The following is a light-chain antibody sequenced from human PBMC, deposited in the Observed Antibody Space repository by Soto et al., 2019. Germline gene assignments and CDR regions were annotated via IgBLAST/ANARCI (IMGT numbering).Light chain of an antibody. CDR2: EVS. CDR1: SSDVGGYNC. J-gene: IGLJ1*01. V-gene: IGLV2-14*01. CDR3: SSYTSSSTLGV. Sequence: QSALTPPASVSGSPGQSITISCTGTSSDVGGYNCVSWYQQHPGKAPKLMIYEVSNRPSGVSNRFSGSTSGNTASLTISGLQAEDEADYYCSSYTSSSTLGVFGTGTKVTVL.